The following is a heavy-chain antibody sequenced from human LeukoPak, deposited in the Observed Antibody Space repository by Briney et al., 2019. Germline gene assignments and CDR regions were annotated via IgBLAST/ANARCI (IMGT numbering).Heavy chain of an antibody. D-gene: IGHD6-19*01. CDR3: AKGIYSSGWSYFDY. CDR1: GFTFSNSA. J-gene: IGHJ4*01. CDR2: LSGSGITT. Sequence: GGSLRLSCAASGFTFSNSAMSWVRQAPGKGLEWVSTLSGSGITTYYADSVKGRFTISRDDSKNTLYLQMNSLRAEGTAVYYCAKGIYSSGWSYFDYWGHGTLVTVSS. V-gene: IGHV3-23*01.